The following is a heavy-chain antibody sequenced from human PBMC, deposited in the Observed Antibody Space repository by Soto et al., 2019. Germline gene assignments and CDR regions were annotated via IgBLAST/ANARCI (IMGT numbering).Heavy chain of an antibody. V-gene: IGHV4-31*01. CDR2: ISYGGST. CDR1: GGSINSGGYC. Sequence: QVQLQESGPGLVKPSQTLSLTCTVSGGSINSGGYCWSWIRQHPGKGLDWIGCISYGGSTSYNPFLKSQVTISVDTSKNQFYLKLSSVTAADTAVYYCSRGILVWGQGALITVSS. J-gene: IGHJ4*02. CDR3: SRGILV. D-gene: IGHD5-18*01.